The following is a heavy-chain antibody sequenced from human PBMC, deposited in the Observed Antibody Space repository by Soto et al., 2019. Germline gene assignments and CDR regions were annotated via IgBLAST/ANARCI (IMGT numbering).Heavy chain of an antibody. J-gene: IGHJ4*02. D-gene: IGHD3-3*01. CDR2: IIPIFGTA. Sequence: VRQAPGQGLEWMGGIIPIFGTANYAQKFQGRVTITADESTSTAYMELSSLRSEDTAVYYCASSGRLDYDFWSGYSNYFDYWGQGTLVTVSS. CDR3: ASSGRLDYDFWSGYSNYFDY. V-gene: IGHV1-69*01.